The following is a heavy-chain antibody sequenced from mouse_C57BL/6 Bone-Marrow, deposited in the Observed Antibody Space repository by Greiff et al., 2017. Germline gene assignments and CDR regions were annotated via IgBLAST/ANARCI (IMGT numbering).Heavy chain of an antibody. CDR3: ARYGTTVVAHWYFDV. Sequence: VQLQQSGAELVKPGASVKMSCKASGYTFTSYWITWVKQRPGQGLEWIGDIYPGSGSTNYNEKFKSKATLTVDTSSSTAYMQLSSLTSEDSAVYYCARYGTTVVAHWYFDVWGTGTTVTVSS. CDR2: IYPGSGST. V-gene: IGHV1-55*01. D-gene: IGHD1-1*01. CDR1: GYTFTSYW. J-gene: IGHJ1*03.